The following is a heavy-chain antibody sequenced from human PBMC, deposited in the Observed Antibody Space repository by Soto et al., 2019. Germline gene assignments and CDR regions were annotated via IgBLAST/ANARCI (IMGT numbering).Heavy chain of an antibody. CDR1: GFTFSSYA. Sequence: EVQLLESGGGLVQPGEYLRLSCAASGFTFSSYAMSWVRQAPGKGLEWVSGISGGGSSTYYADSVKGRITMSRDTSKNTLYLQMNSPRAGDTDVFYCAKGETNSISNMGVWGKGTTVTVSS. V-gene: IGHV3-23*01. J-gene: IGHJ6*03. CDR2: ISGGGSST. CDR3: AKGETNSISNMGV. D-gene: IGHD3-3*01.